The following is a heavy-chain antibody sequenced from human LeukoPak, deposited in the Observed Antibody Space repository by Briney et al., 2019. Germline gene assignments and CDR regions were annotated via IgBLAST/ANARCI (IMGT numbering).Heavy chain of an antibody. V-gene: IGHV3-23*01. D-gene: IGHD3-22*01. J-gene: IGHJ4*02. CDR3: AKRTRYYYDSSGGDY. CDR2: ISASGGST. CDR1: GFTFSSYA. Sequence: GGSLRLSCAASGFTFSSYAMSWVRQAPGKGLEWVSGISASGGSTYYADSVRGRFIISRDNSKNTLYLQMNSLRAEDTAVYYCAKRTRYYYDSSGGDYWGQGTLVTVSS.